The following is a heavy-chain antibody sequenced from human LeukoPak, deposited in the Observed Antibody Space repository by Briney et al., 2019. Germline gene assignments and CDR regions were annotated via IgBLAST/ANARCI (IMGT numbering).Heavy chain of an antibody. J-gene: IGHJ4*02. CDR2: ISAYNGNT. CDR1: GYTFTSYG. V-gene: IGHV1-18*01. CDR3: AGVYCSSTSCYRGGLDY. Sequence: ASVKGSCKASGYTFTSYGISWVRQAPGQGLEWMGWISAYNGNTNYAQKLQGRVTMTTDTSTSTAYMELRSLRSDDTAVYYCAGVYCSSTSCYRGGLDYWGQGTLVTVSS. D-gene: IGHD2-2*01.